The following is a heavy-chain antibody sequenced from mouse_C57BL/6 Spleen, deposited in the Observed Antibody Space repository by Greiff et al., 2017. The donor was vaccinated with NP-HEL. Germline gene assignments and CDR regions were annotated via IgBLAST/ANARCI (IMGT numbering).Heavy chain of an antibody. CDR3: ARQDDYYGSSYAMDY. CDR1: GFTFSDYG. V-gene: IGHV5-17*01. D-gene: IGHD1-1*01. CDR2: ISSGSSTI. Sequence: EVQLVESGGGLVKPGGSLKLSCAASGFTFSDYGMHWVRQAPEKGLEWVAYISSGSSTIYYADTVKGRFTISRDNAKNTLFLQMTSLRSEDTAMYYCARQDDYYGSSYAMDYWGQGTSVTVSS. J-gene: IGHJ4*01.